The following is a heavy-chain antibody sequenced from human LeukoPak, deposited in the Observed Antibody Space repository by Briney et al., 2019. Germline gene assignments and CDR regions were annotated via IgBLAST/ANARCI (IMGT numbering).Heavy chain of an antibody. Sequence: PGGSLRLSCAASGFTFSSYSMNWVRQAPGKGLEWVSYISSSSSTIYYADSVKGRFTISRDSAKNSLYLQMNSLRAEDTAVYYCARGPYYYDSSGYYPDYYYYGMDVWGQGTTVTVSS. D-gene: IGHD3-22*01. CDR3: ARGPYYYDSSGYYPDYYYYGMDV. V-gene: IGHV3-48*01. J-gene: IGHJ6*02. CDR1: GFTFSSYS. CDR2: ISSSSSTI.